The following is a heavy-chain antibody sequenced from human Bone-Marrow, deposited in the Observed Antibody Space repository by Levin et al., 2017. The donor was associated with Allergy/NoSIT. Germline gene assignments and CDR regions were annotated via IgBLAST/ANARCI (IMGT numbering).Heavy chain of an antibody. CDR3: AGNVWEGFGILYEKWYFDL. D-gene: IGHD2/OR15-2a*01. Sequence: PSETLSLTCGFSAESFRGYYWSWIRQAPGKGLEWIGEINHSGSTTYNPSLKSRVTISADTSKNDISLKLRSVTAADTAMYYCAGNVWEGFGILYEKWYFDLWGRGTLVTVSA. CDR1: AESFRGYY. CDR2: INHSGST. V-gene: IGHV4-34*01. J-gene: IGHJ2*01.